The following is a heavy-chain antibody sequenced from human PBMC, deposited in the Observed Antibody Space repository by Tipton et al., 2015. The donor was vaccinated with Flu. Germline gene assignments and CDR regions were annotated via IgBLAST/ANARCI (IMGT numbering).Heavy chain of an antibody. D-gene: IGHD3-3*01. CDR3: ARVPEWLGYGFDI. J-gene: IGHJ3*02. CDR1: GFTFSLYW. Sequence: GSLRLSCAASGFTFSLYWMTWVRQAPGKGLEWVANIKQDGSQKYYVDSVKGRFTIYRDNAKSSLYLQLNSLRVEDTAVYYCARVPEWLGYGFDIWGQGTQVAVSS. CDR2: IKQDGSQK. V-gene: IGHV3-7*03.